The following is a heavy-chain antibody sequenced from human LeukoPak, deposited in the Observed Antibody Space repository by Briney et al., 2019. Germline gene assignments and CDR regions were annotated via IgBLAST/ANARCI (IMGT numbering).Heavy chain of an antibody. CDR1: GGSITTGGYY. V-gene: IGHV4-30-4*01. CDR3: ARGAVTTRESFDY. CDR2: ISYSGST. Sequence: SQTLSLTCTVSGGSITTGGYYWSWVRQHPVKGLEWIGYISYSGSTYYNPPLKSRVTISVDTSKNQFSLKLSSVTAADTAVYYCARGAVTTRESFDYWGQGTLVTVSS. D-gene: IGHD4-17*01. J-gene: IGHJ4*02.